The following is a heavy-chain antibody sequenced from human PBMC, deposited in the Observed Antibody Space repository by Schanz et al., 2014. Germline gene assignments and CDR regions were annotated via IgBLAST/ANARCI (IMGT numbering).Heavy chain of an antibody. CDR2: INTKTGNP. CDR3: ARGYCAGTSCPIFDY. Sequence: QVHLVQSESELKNPGASVKVSCKTSGYSFSTYAMNWVRQAPGQGLEWMGWINTKTGNPTYAQGFTGRFVFSLDTSVSTTHLQITNLKADDTAVYYCARGYCAGTSCPIFDYWGQGTQVIVSS. D-gene: IGHD2-2*01. J-gene: IGHJ4*02. CDR1: GYSFSTYA. V-gene: IGHV7-4-1*02.